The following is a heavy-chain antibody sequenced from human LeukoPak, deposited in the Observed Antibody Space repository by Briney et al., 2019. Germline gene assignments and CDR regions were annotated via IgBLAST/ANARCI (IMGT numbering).Heavy chain of an antibody. CDR2: ISGSGSST. CDR1: GFTFSSYA. V-gene: IGHV3-23*01. Sequence: GGSLRLSCAASGFTFSSYAMSWVRQAPGKGLEWVSAISGSGSSTYYADSVKGRFTISRDNSKNTLYLQMNSLRAEDTAVYYCASERQHYDILTGYYNWFDPWGQGTLVTVSS. D-gene: IGHD3-9*01. CDR3: ASERQHYDILTGYYNWFDP. J-gene: IGHJ5*02.